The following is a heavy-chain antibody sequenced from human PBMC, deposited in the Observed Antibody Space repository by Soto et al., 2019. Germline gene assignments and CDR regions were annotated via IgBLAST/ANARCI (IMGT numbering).Heavy chain of an antibody. V-gene: IGHV4-31*03. CDR2: IYYSGST. CDR1: GGSISSGGYY. CDR3: ARDVFDYYGSGSYPNWFAP. J-gene: IGHJ5*02. D-gene: IGHD3-10*01. Sequence: PSETLSLTCTVSGGSISSGGYYWSWIRQHPGKGLEWIGYIYYSGSTYYNPSLKSRVTISVDTSKNQFSLKLSSVTAADTAVYYCARDVFDYYGSGSYPNWFAPWGQGTLVTVSS.